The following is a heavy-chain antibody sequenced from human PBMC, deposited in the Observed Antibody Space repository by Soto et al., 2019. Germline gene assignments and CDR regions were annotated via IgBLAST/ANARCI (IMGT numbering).Heavy chain of an antibody. CDR3: ARDPGATILSNWFDP. CDR2: ISYDGSNK. J-gene: IGHJ5*02. D-gene: IGHD5-12*01. Sequence: GGSLRLSCAASRFTFSSYAMHWVRQAPGKGLEWVAVISYDGSNKYYADSVKGRFTISRDNSKNTLYLQMNSLRAEDTAVYYCARDPGATILSNWFDPWGQGTLVTVSS. V-gene: IGHV3-30-3*01. CDR1: RFTFSSYA.